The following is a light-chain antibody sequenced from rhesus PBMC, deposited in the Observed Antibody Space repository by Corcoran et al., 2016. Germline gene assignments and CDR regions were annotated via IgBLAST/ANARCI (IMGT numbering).Light chain of an antibody. V-gene: IGKV1-37*01. J-gene: IGKJ2*01. Sequence: DFQMTKSPSSLSASVGDTGIITFRASQDISSYLARYQQKQGKAQNPLIYYASKLESGVPSRFSGSGSGTEFTPTINSLQPGDFATYYYPQYYSAPSGFGRGTKVEIK. CDR3: PQYYSAPSG. CDR2: YAS. CDR1: QDISSY.